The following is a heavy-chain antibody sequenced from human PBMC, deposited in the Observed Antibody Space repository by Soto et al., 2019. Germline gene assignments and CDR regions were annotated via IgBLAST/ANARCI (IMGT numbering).Heavy chain of an antibody. CDR2: TNTGGTT. V-gene: IGHV3-53*02. CDR1: GFTVNYNY. CDR3: AQDVGFVWAV. Sequence: EVQVLATGGGLIQPGGSLRLSCAASGFTVNYNYMSWVRQAPGEGLQWVSITNTGGTTYYADSVKGRFTVSRDNSNNTLYLLISILRAEETAVYYWAQDVGFVWAVWGQGTTVSVSS. D-gene: IGHD3-16*01. J-gene: IGHJ6*02.